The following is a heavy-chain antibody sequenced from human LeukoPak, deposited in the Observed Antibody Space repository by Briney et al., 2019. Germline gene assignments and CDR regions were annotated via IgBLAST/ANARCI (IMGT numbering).Heavy chain of an antibody. CDR2: ISGSGGST. Sequence: GGSLRLSCAASGFTFSSYAMSWVRQAPGKGLEWVSAISGSGGSTYYADSVKGRFTISRDNSKNTLYLQMNSLRAEDTAVYYCAKGMYYDSSGPTDYWGQGTLVTVSS. CDR3: AKGMYYDSSGPTDY. V-gene: IGHV3-23*01. D-gene: IGHD3-22*01. J-gene: IGHJ4*02. CDR1: GFTFSSYA.